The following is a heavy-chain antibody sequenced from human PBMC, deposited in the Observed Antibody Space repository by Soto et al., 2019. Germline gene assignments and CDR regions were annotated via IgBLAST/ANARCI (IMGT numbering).Heavy chain of an antibody. CDR1: GNTISSDY. CDR3: VRDEYEQPLDL. D-gene: IGHD6-13*01. J-gene: IGHJ4*02. V-gene: IGHV1-46*03. Sequence: DSLQVSCKASGNTISSDYMHWVRQAPGQGLEWMGIIDPSGDTTIYEQKFQGRITVTRDTSTNTLYLELSSLRSEDTATYYCVRDEYEQPLDLWGQGT. CDR2: IDPSGDTT.